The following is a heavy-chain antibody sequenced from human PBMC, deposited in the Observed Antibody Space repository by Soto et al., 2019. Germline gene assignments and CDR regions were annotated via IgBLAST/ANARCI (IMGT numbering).Heavy chain of an antibody. J-gene: IGHJ4*02. CDR3: TTEDPNSSGRSSASY. D-gene: IGHD6-19*01. Sequence: GGSLRLSCAASGFTFTNAWMSWVRQAPGKGLEWVARIKSKTDGGTTDYATPVKGRFTISRDDSKNTLYLQMNSLKTEDTAVYYCTTEDPNSSGRSSASYWGQGTLVTVSS. CDR1: GFTFTNAW. CDR2: IKSKTDGGTT. V-gene: IGHV3-15*01.